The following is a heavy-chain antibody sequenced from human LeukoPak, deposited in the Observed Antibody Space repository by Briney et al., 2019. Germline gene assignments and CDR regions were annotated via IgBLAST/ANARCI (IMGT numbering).Heavy chain of an antibody. Sequence: ASVMVSCKASGYTFTGYYFHWVRQAPGQGLEWMGWINPNSGGSNYAQKFRGRVTMTRDTSISTAYMELSRLRSDDTAVYYCARGVTLYYYYMDVWGKGTTVTVSS. CDR1: GYTFTGYY. CDR3: ARGVTLYYYYMDV. D-gene: IGHD5/OR15-5a*01. J-gene: IGHJ6*03. V-gene: IGHV1-2*02. CDR2: INPNSGGS.